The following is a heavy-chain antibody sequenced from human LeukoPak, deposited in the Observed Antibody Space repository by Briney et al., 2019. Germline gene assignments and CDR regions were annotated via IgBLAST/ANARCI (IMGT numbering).Heavy chain of an antibody. J-gene: IGHJ4*02. CDR2: IRYDGSNK. CDR3: ARGLCGGDCYDY. D-gene: IGHD2-21*01. V-gene: IGHV3-30*02. CDR1: GFTFSSYG. Sequence: PGGSLRLSCAASGFTFSSYGMHWVRQAPGKGLEWVAFIRYDGSNKYYADSVKGRFTISRDNSKNTLYLQMNSLRAGDTAVYYCARGLCGGDCYDYWGQGTLVTVSS.